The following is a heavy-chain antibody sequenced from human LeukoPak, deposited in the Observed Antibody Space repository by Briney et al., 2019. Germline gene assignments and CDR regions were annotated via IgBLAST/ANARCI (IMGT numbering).Heavy chain of an antibody. D-gene: IGHD3-16*01. Sequence: GGSLRLSCAASGFTFSSYSMNWVRQAPGKGLEWVSSISSSNSYIYYADSVKGRFTISRDNAKNSLYLQMNSLRAEDTAVFYCARDLGRGSSDYWGQGTLVTVSS. CDR1: GFTFSSYS. V-gene: IGHV3-21*01. J-gene: IGHJ4*02. CDR3: ARDLGRGSSDY. CDR2: ISSSNSYI.